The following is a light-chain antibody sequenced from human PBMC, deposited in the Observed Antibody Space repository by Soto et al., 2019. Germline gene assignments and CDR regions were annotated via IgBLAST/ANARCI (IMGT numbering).Light chain of an antibody. V-gene: IGKV1D-12*01. CDR3: QQASSFPLT. CDR2: AAS. J-gene: IGKJ4*01. Sequence: DIQMTQSPSFVSASVGDSVTITCRASQGINTWLAWCQQKPGKAPKLLIYAASSLQRGVPPRFSGSGSGTDFSLSINSLQPEDFATYFCQQASSFPLTFGGGTKIE. CDR1: QGINTW.